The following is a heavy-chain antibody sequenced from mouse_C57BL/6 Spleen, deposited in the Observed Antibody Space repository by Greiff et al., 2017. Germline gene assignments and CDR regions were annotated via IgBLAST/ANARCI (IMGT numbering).Heavy chain of an antibody. CDR2: IYPGSGNT. Sequence: QVHVKQSGPELVKPGASVKISCKASGYSFTSYYIHWVKQRPGQGLEWIGWIYPGSGNTKYNEKFKGKATLTADTSSSTAYMQLSSLTSEDSAVYYCARRDYYDYGNFDYWGQGTTLTVSS. CDR3: ARRDYYDYGNFDY. CDR1: GYSFTSYY. J-gene: IGHJ2*01. D-gene: IGHD2-4*01. V-gene: IGHV1-66*01.